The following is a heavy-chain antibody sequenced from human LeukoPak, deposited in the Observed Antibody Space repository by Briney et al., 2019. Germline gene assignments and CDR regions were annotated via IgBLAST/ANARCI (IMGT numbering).Heavy chain of an antibody. Sequence: ASVKVSCKASGYTFTSYYIHWVRQAPGQGLEWMGLINPSGGSTNYAQKLQGRVTMTRDTSTSTVYMQLSSLRSEDTAVYYCARADLLNNWFDPWGQGTLVTVSS. CDR2: INPSGGST. V-gene: IGHV1-46*01. CDR1: GYTFTSYY. CDR3: ARADLLNNWFDP. J-gene: IGHJ5*02.